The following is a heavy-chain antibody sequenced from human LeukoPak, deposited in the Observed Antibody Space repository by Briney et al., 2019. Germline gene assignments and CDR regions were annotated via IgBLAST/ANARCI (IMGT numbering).Heavy chain of an antibody. Sequence: SETLSLTCTVSGGSISSYHWSWIRQPAGKGLEWIGRIYPSGNTNYNPSLKSRATISLDTSNNQFSLNLKSVTAADTAMYYCARDGVVTMELDFWGQGTLVTVSS. CDR1: GGSISSYH. J-gene: IGHJ4*02. V-gene: IGHV4-4*07. CDR3: ARDGVVTMELDF. CDR2: IYPSGNT. D-gene: IGHD3-10*01.